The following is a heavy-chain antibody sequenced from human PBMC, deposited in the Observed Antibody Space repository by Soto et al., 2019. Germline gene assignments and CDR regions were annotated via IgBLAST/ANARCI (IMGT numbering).Heavy chain of an antibody. J-gene: IGHJ4*02. V-gene: IGHV4-30-4*01. CDR3: ARVGSGYSYGIDY. Sequence: SETLSLTCTVSGGSISSGDCYWSWIRQPPGKGLEWIGYIYYSGSTYYNPSLKSRVTISVDTSKNQFSLKLSSVTAADTAVYYCARVGSGYSYGIDYWGQGTLVTVSS. CDR1: GGSISSGDCY. D-gene: IGHD5-18*01. CDR2: IYYSGST.